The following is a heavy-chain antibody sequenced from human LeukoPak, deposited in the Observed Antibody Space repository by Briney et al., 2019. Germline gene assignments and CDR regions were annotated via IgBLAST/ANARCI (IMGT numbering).Heavy chain of an antibody. D-gene: IGHD6-19*01. CDR2: MNPNSSNT. J-gene: IGHJ4*02. CDR1: GYTFTSCD. CDR3: TRGSSGRRDN. Sequence: GASVKDSCKASGYTFTSCDINWVRQATGQGLEWMGWMNPNSSNTGYGQSFQGRITMTRDISIGTAYMELSNLTSEDTAIYYCTRGSSGRRDNWGQGTLVTVSA. V-gene: IGHV1-8*01.